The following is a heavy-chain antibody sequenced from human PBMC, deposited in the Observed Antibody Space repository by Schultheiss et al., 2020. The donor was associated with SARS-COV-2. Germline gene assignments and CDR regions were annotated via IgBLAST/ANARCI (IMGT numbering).Heavy chain of an antibody. CDR3: TSGNWNYAMDFDY. CDR2: INHSGST. CDR1: GGSFSGYY. Sequence: SQTLSLTCAVYGGSFSGYYWSWIRQPPGKGLEWIGEINHSGSTNYNPSLKSRVTISVDTSKNQFSLKLSSVTAADTAVYYCTSGNWNYAMDFDYWGQGTLVTVSS. D-gene: IGHD1-7*01. V-gene: IGHV4-34*01. J-gene: IGHJ4*02.